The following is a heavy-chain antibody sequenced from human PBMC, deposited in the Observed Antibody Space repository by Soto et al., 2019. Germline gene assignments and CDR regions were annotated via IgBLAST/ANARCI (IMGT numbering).Heavy chain of an antibody. CDR1: GGTFSSYT. V-gene: IGHV1-69*02. J-gene: IGHJ3*02. D-gene: IGHD3-3*01. Sequence: QVQLVQSGAEVKKPGSSVKVYCKASGGTFSSYTISWVRQAPGQGLEWMGRIIPILGIANYAQKFQGRVTITADKSTSTAYMELSSLRSEDTAVYYCARSSYYDFWSGQNDAFDIWGQGTMVTVSS. CDR2: IIPILGIA. CDR3: ARSSYYDFWSGQNDAFDI.